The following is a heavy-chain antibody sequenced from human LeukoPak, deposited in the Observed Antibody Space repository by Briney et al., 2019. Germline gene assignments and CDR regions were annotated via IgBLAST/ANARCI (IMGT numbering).Heavy chain of an antibody. D-gene: IGHD3-10*01. CDR2: INHSGST. CDR1: GGSFSGYY. J-gene: IGHJ4*02. Sequence: SETLSLTCAVYGGSFSGYYWSWIRQPPGKGLEWIGEINHSGSTNYNPSLKSRVTISVDTSKNQFSLKLSSVTAADTAVYYCARIKGLLWFGELSTTFDYWGQGTLVTVSS. V-gene: IGHV4-34*01. CDR3: ARIKGLLWFGELSTTFDY.